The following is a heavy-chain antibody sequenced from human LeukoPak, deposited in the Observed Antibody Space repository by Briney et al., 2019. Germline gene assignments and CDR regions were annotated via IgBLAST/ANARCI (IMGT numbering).Heavy chain of an antibody. V-gene: IGHV4-34*01. CDR3: ASWVPDSSINLWSYYYMDV. J-gene: IGHJ6*03. CDR1: GGSFSGYY. D-gene: IGHD3-22*01. Sequence: SETLSLTCAVYGGSFSGYYWSWIRQPPGKGLEWIGEINHSGSTNYNPSLKSRVTISVDTSKNQFSLKLSSVTAADTAVYYCASWVPDSSINLWSYYYMDVWGKGTTVTVSS. CDR2: INHSGST.